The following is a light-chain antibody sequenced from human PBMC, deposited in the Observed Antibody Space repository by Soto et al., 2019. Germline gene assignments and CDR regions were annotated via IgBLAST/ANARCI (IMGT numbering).Light chain of an antibody. V-gene: IGKV1-6*01. CDR3: LQDSGYSWT. Sequence: AIQMTQSPSSLSASVGDRVTISCRASQDVRHHIGWYQQTPGKAPKLLIYGASSLQSGVPSRFSGSGYGTDFTLTISSLQPEDFATYFCLQDSGYSWTVGQGTKVDIK. CDR2: GAS. CDR1: QDVRHH. J-gene: IGKJ1*01.